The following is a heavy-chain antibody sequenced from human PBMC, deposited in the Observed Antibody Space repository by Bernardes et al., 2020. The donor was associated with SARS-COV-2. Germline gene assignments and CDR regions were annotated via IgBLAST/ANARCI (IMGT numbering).Heavy chain of an antibody. CDR2: ISSSSSTI. CDR3: ARDPSSRVSVYGMDV. Sequence: WGSLRLSCAASGFTFSSYSMNWVRQAPGKGLEWISYISSSSSTIYYADSVKGRFTISRDTAKNSLYLQMNSLRAEETAVYCCARDPSSRVSVYGMDVWGQGTTVTVSS. CDR1: GFTFSSYS. J-gene: IGHJ6*02. D-gene: IGHD6-6*01. V-gene: IGHV3-48*01.